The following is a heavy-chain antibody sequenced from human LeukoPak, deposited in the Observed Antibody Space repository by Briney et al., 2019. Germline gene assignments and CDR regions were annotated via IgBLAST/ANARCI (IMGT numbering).Heavy chain of an antibody. D-gene: IGHD6-6*01. CDR3: TKNEYSSSSMDAFDM. CDR2: ISGSGGST. J-gene: IGHJ3*02. CDR1: GFTFSSYA. Sequence: PGGSLRLSCAASGFTFSSYAMSWVRQAPGKGLEWVSAISGSGGSTFYADSVKGRFTISRDSSKNTLYLQMNSLRAEDTAVYYCTKNEYSSSSMDAFDMWGQGTMVTVSS. V-gene: IGHV3-23*01.